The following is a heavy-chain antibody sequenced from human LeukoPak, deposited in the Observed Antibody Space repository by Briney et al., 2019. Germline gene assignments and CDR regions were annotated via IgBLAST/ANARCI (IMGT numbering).Heavy chain of an antibody. CDR3: VRRNPVQGYFDY. CDR2: IYYSGNT. J-gene: IGHJ4*02. CDR1: GGSISTGGYY. Sequence: PSETLSLTCSVSGGSISTGGYYWSWIRQHPVKGLEWIGYIYYSGNTYYNPSLNSRSIVSLDTSKNQFSLKVSSVTAADTAVYYCVRRNPVQGYFDYWGQGALVTVSS. V-gene: IGHV4-31*03.